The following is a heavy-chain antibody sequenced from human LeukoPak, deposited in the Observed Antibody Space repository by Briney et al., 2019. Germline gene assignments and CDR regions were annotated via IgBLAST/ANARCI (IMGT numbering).Heavy chain of an antibody. CDR1: GYSFTIYW. CDR3: ARVPYDFWSGYPDLYYYYYYMDV. J-gene: IGHJ6*03. Sequence: GESLKISCKGSGYSFTIYWIGWVRQMPGKGLEWMGIIYPGDSDTRYSPSFQGQVTISADKSISTAYLQWSSLKASDTAMYYCARVPYDFWSGYPDLYYYYYYMDVWGKGTTVTVSS. V-gene: IGHV5-51*01. CDR2: IYPGDSDT. D-gene: IGHD3-3*01.